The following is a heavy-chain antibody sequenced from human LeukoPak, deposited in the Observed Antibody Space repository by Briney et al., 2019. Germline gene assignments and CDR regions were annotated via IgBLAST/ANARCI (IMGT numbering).Heavy chain of an antibody. CDR1: GFAFSTYT. Sequence: PGGSLGLSCAACGFAFSTYTMNWARQAPGKGLEWVASINSGGTTTHYAFSVKGRFTISRDNAQYVLYLQMNGLRGDDAAVYYCLRGDSRDFWGQGTLVSVSS. D-gene: IGHD3-22*01. CDR2: INSGGTTT. V-gene: IGHV3-21*06. J-gene: IGHJ4*02. CDR3: LRGDSRDF.